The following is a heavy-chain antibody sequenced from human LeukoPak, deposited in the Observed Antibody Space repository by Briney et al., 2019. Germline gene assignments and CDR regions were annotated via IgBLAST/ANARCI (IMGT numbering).Heavy chain of an antibody. CDR1: GYSFTSYW. J-gene: IGHJ4*02. CDR2: IYPGDSDT. D-gene: IGHD4-17*01. CDR3: ARRVLDYGAETFEY. Sequence: GESLKISCKGSGYSFTSYWIAWVRQTPGKGLEWMGIIYPGDSDTTYSPSFQGQVTISVDKSISTAYLLWSSLKASDTAMYYCARRVLDYGAETFEYWGQGTLVTVSS. V-gene: IGHV5-51*01.